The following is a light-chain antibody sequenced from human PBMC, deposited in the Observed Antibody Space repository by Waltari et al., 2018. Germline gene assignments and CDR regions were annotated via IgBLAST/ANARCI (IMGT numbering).Light chain of an antibody. Sequence: DIQMTQSPSTLSAPLGARVTITCRASQSIRSWLAWYQQKPGKAPKLLISKASTLESGVPSRFSGSGSGTEFTLTISSLQPDDFATYHCQQYKSPPWTFGQGTKVEIK. CDR2: KAS. CDR3: QQYKSPPWT. J-gene: IGKJ1*01. V-gene: IGKV1-5*03. CDR1: QSIRSW.